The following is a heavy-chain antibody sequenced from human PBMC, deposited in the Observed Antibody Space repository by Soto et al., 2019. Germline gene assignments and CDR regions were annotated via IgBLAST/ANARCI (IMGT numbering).Heavy chain of an antibody. D-gene: IGHD4-17*01. CDR3: ATRGAGEKDWYFVV. Sequence: QGQLQESGAGLVKPSETLSLSCAVSGTSVSSDRYSWSWIRQSPGTVLDWLGAIYYTGTTFYSLLLASGLTRSLDRSNAHCSPKLTSVPAADTTMCKCATRGAGEKDWYFVVWGRGTLVTFSS. J-gene: IGHJ2*01. V-gene: IGHV4-30-2*06. CDR2: IYYTGTT. CDR1: GTSVSSDRYS.